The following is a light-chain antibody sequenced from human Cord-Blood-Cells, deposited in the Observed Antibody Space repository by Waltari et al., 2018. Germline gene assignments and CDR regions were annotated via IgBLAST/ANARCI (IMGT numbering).Light chain of an antibody. J-gene: IGLJ1*01. CDR2: EVS. Sequence: QSALTQPASVSGSPGQSITISCTGTSSDVGGYNYVSWYPQHPGKAPKLMMYEVSNRPSGVSNRFSGSKSGNTASLTISGLQAEDEADYYCSSYTSSSTLGVFGTGTKVTVL. CDR1: SSDVGGYNY. V-gene: IGLV2-14*01. CDR3: SSYTSSSTLGV.